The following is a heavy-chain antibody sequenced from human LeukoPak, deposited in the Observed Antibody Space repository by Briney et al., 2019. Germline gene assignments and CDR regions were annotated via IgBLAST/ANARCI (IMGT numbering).Heavy chain of an antibody. CDR1: GGSISTYY. CDR3: ARQLRGEAVAGHLQPFDY. CDR2: IYYSGST. V-gene: IGHV4-59*08. J-gene: IGHJ4*02. Sequence: PSETLSLTCTVSGGSISTYYWSWIRQPPGKGLEWIGYIYYSGSTNYNPSLKSRVTISVDTSKNQFSLKLSSVTAADTAVYFCARQLRGEAVAGHLQPFDYWGQGTLVTVSS. D-gene: IGHD6-19*01.